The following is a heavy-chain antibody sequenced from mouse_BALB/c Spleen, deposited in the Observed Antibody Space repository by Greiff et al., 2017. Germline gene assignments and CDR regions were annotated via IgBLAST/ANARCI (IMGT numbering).Heavy chain of an antibody. Sequence: VKLQESGPGLVAPSQSLSITCTVSGFSLTSYGVHWVRQPPGKGLEWLGVIWAGGSTNYNSALMSRLSISKDNSKSQVFLKMNSLQTDDTAMYYCARDNKGYFDYWGQGTTLTVSS. CDR1: GFSLTSYG. CDR2: IWAGGST. J-gene: IGHJ2*01. V-gene: IGHV2-9*02. CDR3: ARDNKGYFDY.